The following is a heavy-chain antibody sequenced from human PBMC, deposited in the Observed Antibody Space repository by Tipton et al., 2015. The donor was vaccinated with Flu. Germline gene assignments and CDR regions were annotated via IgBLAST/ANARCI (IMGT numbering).Heavy chain of an antibody. Sequence: QVQLVQSGAEVKKPGASVKVSCKASGYTFISYGISWVRQAPGQGLEWMGWISGYNGNTNYAQKFQGRVTMTTDTSTSIAYMEVRSLRSDDTAVYYCAREGHYYDSSGDRVLDWGYYGMDVWGQGTTVPVSS. CDR3: AREGHYYDSSGDRVLDWGYYGMDV. J-gene: IGHJ6*02. CDR1: GYTFISYG. D-gene: IGHD3-22*01. V-gene: IGHV1-18*01. CDR2: ISGYNGNT.